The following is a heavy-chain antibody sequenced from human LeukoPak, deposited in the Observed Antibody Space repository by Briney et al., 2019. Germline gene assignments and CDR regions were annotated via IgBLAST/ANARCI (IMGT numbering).Heavy chain of an antibody. CDR1: GGSFSNYY. CDR2: IHHSGST. J-gene: IGHJ6*02. Sequence: PSETLSLTCAVYGGSFSNYYWSWIRQPPGRGLEWIGEIHHSGSTNYNPSLKSRVTISIDTPKNQFSLKLSSVTAADTAVYYCARWTPGYYDSSGFYGMGVWSHGTTVTVSS. D-gene: IGHD3-22*01. V-gene: IGHV4-34*01. CDR3: ARWTPGYYDSSGFYGMGV.